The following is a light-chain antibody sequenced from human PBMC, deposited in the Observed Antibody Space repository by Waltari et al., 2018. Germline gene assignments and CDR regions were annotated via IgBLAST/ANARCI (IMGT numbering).Light chain of an antibody. CDR2: NDS. CDR3: QVWDSYSAHVV. V-gene: IGLV3-21*04. Sequence: SYVLIQPPSVSVAPGKTAPITCGGDNIGRKSVHWYQQRPGQAPVLVINNDSDRPSGIAERLSGSNSGNTATLTISRVEAGDEADYYCQVWDSYSAHVVFGGGTKLTVL. J-gene: IGLJ3*02. CDR1: NIGRKS.